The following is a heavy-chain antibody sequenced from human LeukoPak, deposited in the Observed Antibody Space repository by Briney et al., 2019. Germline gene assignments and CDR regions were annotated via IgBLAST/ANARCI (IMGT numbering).Heavy chain of an antibody. CDR1: GGSISSSSYY. D-gene: IGHD3-9*01. CDR3: VARYYDILTGDRDWFDP. J-gene: IGHJ5*02. Sequence: SETLSLTCTVSGGSISSSSYYWGWIRQPPGKGLEWIGEINHSGSTNYNPSLKSRVTISIDTSKNQFSLKLISVTAADTAVYYCVARYYDILTGDRDWFDPWGQGTLVTVSS. V-gene: IGHV4-39*07. CDR2: INHSGST.